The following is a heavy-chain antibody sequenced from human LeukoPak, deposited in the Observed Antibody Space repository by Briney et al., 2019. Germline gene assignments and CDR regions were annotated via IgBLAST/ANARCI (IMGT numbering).Heavy chain of an antibody. V-gene: IGHV4-4*02. CDR3: ARDAYDSSGYSFDY. CDR1: GGSISSSNW. CDR2: IYHSGST. Sequence: SGTLSLTCAVSGGSISSSNWWSWVRQPPGKGLEWIGQIYHSGSTNYNPSLKSRVTISVDKSKNQFSLKLSSVTAADTAVYYCARDAYDSSGYSFDYWDQGTLVTVSS. J-gene: IGHJ4*02. D-gene: IGHD3-22*01.